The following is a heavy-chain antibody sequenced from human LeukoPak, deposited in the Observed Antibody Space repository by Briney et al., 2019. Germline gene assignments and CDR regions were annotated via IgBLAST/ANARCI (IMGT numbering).Heavy chain of an antibody. CDR1: GFTFSDYY. CDR3: ATHYDFWSGLNFDY. CDR2: ISSSGSTI. Sequence: GGSLRLSCAASGFTFSDYYMSWIRQAPGKGLEWVSCISSSGSTIYYADSVKGRFTISRDNSKNTLYLQMNSLRAEDTAVYYCATHYDFWSGLNFDYWGQGTLVTVSS. J-gene: IGHJ4*02. V-gene: IGHV3-11*01. D-gene: IGHD3-3*01.